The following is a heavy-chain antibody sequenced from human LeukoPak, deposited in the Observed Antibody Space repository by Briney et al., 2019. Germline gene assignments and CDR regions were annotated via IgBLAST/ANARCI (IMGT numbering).Heavy chain of an antibody. Sequence: ASVKVSCKASGYTFTGYGISWVRQAPGQGLEWMGWISAYNGNTNYAQKLQGRVTMTTDTSTSTAYMELRSLRSDDTAVYYCARDKRYSSGWYSQGYYYYGMDVWGQGTTVTVSS. J-gene: IGHJ6*02. CDR3: ARDKRYSSGWYSQGYYYYGMDV. CDR1: GYTFTGYG. D-gene: IGHD6-19*01. CDR2: ISAYNGNT. V-gene: IGHV1-18*01.